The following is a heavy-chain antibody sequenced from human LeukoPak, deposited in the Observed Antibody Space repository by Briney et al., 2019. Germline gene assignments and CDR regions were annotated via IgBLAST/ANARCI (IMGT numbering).Heavy chain of an antibody. V-gene: IGHV3-74*03. Sequence: GGSLRLSCAASGFSFSDYWMHWVRQAPGKGLVWVSRINSDGRNIAYADSVKGRFTISRDNAKNTLYLEMNSLTIEDTAVYYCARAISWNVAQGHMDVWGKGTTVTVS. CDR1: GFSFSDYW. D-gene: IGHD1-1*01. CDR2: INSDGRNI. CDR3: ARAISWNVAQGHMDV. J-gene: IGHJ6*03.